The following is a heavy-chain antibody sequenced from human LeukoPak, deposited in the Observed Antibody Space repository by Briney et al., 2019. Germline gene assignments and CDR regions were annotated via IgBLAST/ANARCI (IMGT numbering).Heavy chain of an antibody. CDR1: GFTFDDYA. J-gene: IGHJ6*03. CDR3: ARGYCSGGSCYSPLGYMDV. V-gene: IGHV3-9*01. Sequence: GGSLRLSCAASGFTFDDYAMHWVRQAPGKGLEWVSGISWNSGSIGYADSVKGRFTISRDNAKNSLYLQMNSLRAEDTAVYYCARGYCSGGSCYSPLGYMDVWGKGTTVTVSS. CDR2: ISWNSGSI. D-gene: IGHD2-15*01.